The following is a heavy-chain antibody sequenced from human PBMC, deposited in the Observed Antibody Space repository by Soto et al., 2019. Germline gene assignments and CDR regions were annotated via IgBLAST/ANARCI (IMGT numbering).Heavy chain of an antibody. J-gene: IGHJ4*02. V-gene: IGHV3-15*07. CDR3: TTDPANHLGYCTNGLCYLFNY. Sequence: EVQLVESGGGLVKPGGSLRLSCAASGFTFSNAWMNWVRQAPGKGLEWVGRIKSKTDGGTTDYAAPVKGRFTISRDDSKNTLYLQMNSLKTEDTAVYYCTTDPANHLGYCTNGLCYLFNYWGQGTLVTVSS. CDR2: IKSKTDGGTT. CDR1: GFTFSNAW. D-gene: IGHD2-8*01.